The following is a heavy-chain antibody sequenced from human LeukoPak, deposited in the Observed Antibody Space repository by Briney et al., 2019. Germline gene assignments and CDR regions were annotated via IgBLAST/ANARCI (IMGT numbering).Heavy chain of an antibody. D-gene: IGHD3-22*01. CDR1: GYTVPNYY. Sequence: ASVKVSCKASGYTVPNYYVHWLRQAPGQGLEWVGMINPTGRYTRHAQNFQGRVTMTRDASTHTAYMELDSLTSDDTALYYCASLDSSGHYRFVYWGQGTLVTVSA. CDR2: INPTGRYT. V-gene: IGHV1-46*01. CDR3: ASLDSSGHYRFVY. J-gene: IGHJ4*02.